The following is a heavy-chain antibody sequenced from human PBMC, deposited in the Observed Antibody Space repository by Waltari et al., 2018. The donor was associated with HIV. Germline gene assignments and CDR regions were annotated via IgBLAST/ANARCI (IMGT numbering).Heavy chain of an antibody. Sequence: QVQLQESGPGLVKPSQTLSLTCPVSRGPLSSGSYYTSWIRQPAGKGPEWIGRIYTSGSTNYNPSLKSRVTISVDTSKNQFSLKLSSVTAADTAVYYCARRGIQLWFYAFDIWGQGTMVTVSS. V-gene: IGHV4-61*02. CDR2: IYTSGST. CDR1: RGPLSSGSYY. CDR3: ARRGIQLWFYAFDI. J-gene: IGHJ3*02. D-gene: IGHD5-18*01.